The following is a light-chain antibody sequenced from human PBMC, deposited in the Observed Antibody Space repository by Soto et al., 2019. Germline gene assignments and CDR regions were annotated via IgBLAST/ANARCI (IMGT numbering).Light chain of an antibody. Sequence: QSALTQPPSASGSPGQSVTISCTGSSSDVGGHNHVSWYQQRPGKAPKLMIYEVSKRPSGVPGRFSGSKSVNTASLTVTGLQAEDEADYYCSSYAGNMNLIFGGGTKLTVL. V-gene: IGLV2-8*01. CDR2: EVS. CDR1: SSDVGGHNH. J-gene: IGLJ2*01. CDR3: SSYAGNMNLI.